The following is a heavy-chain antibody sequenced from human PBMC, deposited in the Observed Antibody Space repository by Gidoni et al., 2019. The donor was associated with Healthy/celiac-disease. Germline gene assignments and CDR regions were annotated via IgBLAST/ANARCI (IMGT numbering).Heavy chain of an antibody. J-gene: IGHJ3*02. Sequence: QVQLVEGGGGVVQPGRSLRLSCDASGFTFRSYGMHWVRQAPGKGLEWVAVIWYDGSNKYYADSVKGRFTISRDNSKNTLYLQMNSLRAEDTAVYYCARDRITMIVVADAFDIWGQGTMVTVSS. CDR3: ARDRITMIVVADAFDI. CDR2: IWYDGSNK. CDR1: GFTFRSYG. D-gene: IGHD3-22*01. V-gene: IGHV3-33*01.